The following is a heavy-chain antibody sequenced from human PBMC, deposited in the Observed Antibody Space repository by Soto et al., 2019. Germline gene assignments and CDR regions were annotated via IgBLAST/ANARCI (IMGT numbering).Heavy chain of an antibody. Sequence: PGESLKISCKGSGYSFTSYWISCVRQMPGKGLEWMGRIDPSDSYTNYSPSFQGHVTISADKSISTAYLQWSSLKASDTAMYYCARQGIVVVTAARDYYYYGMDVWGQGTTATVSS. CDR3: ARQGIVVVTAARDYYYYGMDV. D-gene: IGHD2-2*01. CDR2: IDPSDSYT. CDR1: GYSFTSYW. V-gene: IGHV5-10-1*01. J-gene: IGHJ6*02.